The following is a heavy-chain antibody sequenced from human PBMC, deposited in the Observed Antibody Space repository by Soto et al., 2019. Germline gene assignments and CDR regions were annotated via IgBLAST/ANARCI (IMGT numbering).Heavy chain of an antibody. CDR3: AREIVYYGSGSDLGAFDI. CDR1: GGSFSGYY. V-gene: IGHV4-34*01. Sequence: PSETLSLTCAVYGGSFSGYYWSWSRQPPGKGREWIGESNHSGSTNYNPSLKSRVTISVETSKNQFSLKLSSVTAADTAVYYCAREIVYYGSGSDLGAFDIWGQGTMVTVSS. J-gene: IGHJ3*02. CDR2: SNHSGST. D-gene: IGHD3-10*01.